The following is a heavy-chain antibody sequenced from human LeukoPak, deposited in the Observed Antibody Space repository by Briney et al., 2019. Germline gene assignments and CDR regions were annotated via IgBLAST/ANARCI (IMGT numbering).Heavy chain of an antibody. CDR1: GGSFSGYY. CDR2: INHSGST. V-gene: IGHV4-34*01. CDR3: ARGRRVGYCSSTSCSRGGNWFDP. D-gene: IGHD2-2*01. Sequence: SETLSLTCAVYGGSFSGYYWSWIRQPPGKGLEWIGEINHSGSTNYNPSLKSRVTISVDTSKNQFSLKLSSVTAADTAVYYCARGRRVGYCSSTSCSRGGNWFDPWGQGTLVTVSS. J-gene: IGHJ5*02.